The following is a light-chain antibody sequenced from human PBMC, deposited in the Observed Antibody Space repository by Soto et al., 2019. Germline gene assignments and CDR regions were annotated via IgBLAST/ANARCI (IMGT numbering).Light chain of an antibody. CDR2: GAS. CDR1: QSVSSSY. V-gene: IGKV3-20*01. CDR3: QQYGSSPVT. Sequence: EIVLTQSPGTLSLSPGERATLSCRVSQSVSSSYLAWYQQKTGQAPRLLIYGASSRATGITDRFSGSGSGPDFTLTISRLEPEDFAVYYCQQYGSSPVTFGPGNKVDIK. J-gene: IGKJ3*01.